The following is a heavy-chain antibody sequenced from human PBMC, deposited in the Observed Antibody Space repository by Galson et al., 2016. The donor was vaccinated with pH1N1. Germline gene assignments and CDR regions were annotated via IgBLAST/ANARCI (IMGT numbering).Heavy chain of an antibody. J-gene: IGHJ4*02. D-gene: IGHD2-15*01. CDR1: GYSFSSYW. CDR3: VRRETIVGVDY. CDR2: ICPGDSDT. Sequence: QSGAEVKKPGESLKISCKGSGYSFSSYWIGWVRQLPGKGLEWMGIICPGDSDTKYSPSFQGQVTFSVDKSISTAYLQWSSLKASDTAMYYCVRRETIVGVDYWGQGTLVTVSS. V-gene: IGHV5-51*03.